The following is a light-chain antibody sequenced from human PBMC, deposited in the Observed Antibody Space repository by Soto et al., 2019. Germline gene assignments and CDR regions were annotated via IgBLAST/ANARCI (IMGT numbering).Light chain of an antibody. V-gene: IGLV2-14*01. CDR3: RSYTSSSTLV. CDR2: DVS. J-gene: IGLJ1*01. Sequence: QSALTQPASVSGSSGQSITISCTGTSSDVGGHNSVAWYQHNPGKAPNLMIYDVSNRPSGVSSRLSGSKSGNTASLSISGLQAEDEAHYYCRSYTSSSTLVFGTGTKLTVL. CDR1: SSDVGGHNS.